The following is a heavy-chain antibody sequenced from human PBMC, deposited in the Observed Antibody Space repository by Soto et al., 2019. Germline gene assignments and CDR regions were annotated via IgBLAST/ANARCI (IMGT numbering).Heavy chain of an antibody. J-gene: IGHJ4*02. D-gene: IGHD5-18*01. CDR2: INPNSVGT. CDR3: ARATATPYLVDY. CDR1: GYTFTGYY. V-gene: IGHV1-2*02. Sequence: ASVKVSCKASGYTFTGYYMHWVRQAPGQGLEWMGWINPNSVGTNYAQKVQGRVTMTRDTSISTAFMELSRLRSDDTAVYYCARATATPYLVDYWGEGTLVTV.